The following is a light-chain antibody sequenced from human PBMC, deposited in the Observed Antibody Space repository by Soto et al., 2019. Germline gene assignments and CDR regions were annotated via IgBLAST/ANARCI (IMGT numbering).Light chain of an antibody. CDR3: QQYNSYPWT. V-gene: IGKV1-5*03. CDR2: KAS. Sequence: DIQMTQSTSTLSASVGDRVTITCRASQSISSWLAWYQQKPGKAPKLLIYKASSLESGVPSRFSGSGSGTEFTLTISSRQPDDFATYYCQQYNSYPWTFGQGTKVEIK. J-gene: IGKJ1*01. CDR1: QSISSW.